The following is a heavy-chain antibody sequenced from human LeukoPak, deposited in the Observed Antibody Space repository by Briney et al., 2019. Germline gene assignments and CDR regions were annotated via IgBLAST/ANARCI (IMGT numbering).Heavy chain of an antibody. V-gene: IGHV4-34*01. CDR3: ASGTYYDFWSGYYDRNGMDV. CDR1: GGSFSGYY. CDR2: INHSGST. J-gene: IGHJ6*02. D-gene: IGHD3-3*01. Sequence: SETLSLTCAVYGGSFSGYYWSWIRQPPGKGLEWIGEINHSGSTNYNPSLKSRVTISVDTSKNQFSLKLSSVTAADTAVYYCASGTYYDFWSGYYDRNGMDVWGQGTTVTVSS.